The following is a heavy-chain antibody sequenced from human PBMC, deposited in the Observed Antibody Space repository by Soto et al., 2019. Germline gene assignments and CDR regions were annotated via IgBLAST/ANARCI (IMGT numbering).Heavy chain of an antibody. CDR2: ISDSGGST. J-gene: IGHJ4*02. CDR3: AKFHGSGTYYNFPDY. V-gene: IGHV3-23*01. CDR1: GFTFSTYA. Sequence: PGGSLRLSCAASGFTFSTYAMSWVRQAPGKGLEWVSTISDSGGSTYSAASVKGRFTISRDNSKNTLFLLMNSLSAEDTALYYCAKFHGSGTYYNFPDYWGQGTLVTVSS. D-gene: IGHD3-10*01.